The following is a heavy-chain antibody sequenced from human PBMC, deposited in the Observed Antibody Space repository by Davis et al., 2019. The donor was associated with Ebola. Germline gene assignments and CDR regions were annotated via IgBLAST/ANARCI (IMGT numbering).Heavy chain of an antibody. CDR1: GFTFSSYS. D-gene: IGHD3-22*01. J-gene: IGHJ4*02. V-gene: IGHV3-21*01. Sequence: GESLKISCAASGFTFSSYSMNWVRQAPGKGLEWVSSISRSSSYIYYADSVKGRFTISRDNAKNSLYLQMNSLRAEDTAVYYCARDQYYYDSSGYHDYFDYWGQGTLVTVSS. CDR3: ARDQYYYDSSGYHDYFDY. CDR2: ISRSSSYI.